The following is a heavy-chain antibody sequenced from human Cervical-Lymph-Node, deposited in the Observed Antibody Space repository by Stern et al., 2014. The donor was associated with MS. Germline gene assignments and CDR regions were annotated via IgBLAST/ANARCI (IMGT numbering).Heavy chain of an antibody. CDR3: ARDKMHAFDY. V-gene: IGHV1-18*01. J-gene: IGHJ4*02. CDR2: ISADSGTA. CDR1: GYTFTRHG. D-gene: IGHD2-8*01. Sequence: QMQLVESGTEVKKPGASLIVSCKASGYTFTRHGISWVRQAPGQGLEWVGLISADSGTAKYAQNLRDRITLTRDTSTGTAYMELRTLRSEDTAVYYCARDKMHAFDYWGQGTLVSVSS.